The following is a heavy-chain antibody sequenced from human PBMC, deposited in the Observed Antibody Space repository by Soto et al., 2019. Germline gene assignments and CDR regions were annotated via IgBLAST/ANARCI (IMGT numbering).Heavy chain of an antibody. V-gene: IGHV3-30*18. J-gene: IGHJ4*02. CDR2: ISYDGSNK. D-gene: IGHD3-3*01. CDR3: AKDSDFWSGYSGGYFEY. Sequence: QVQLVESGGGVVQPGRSLRLSCAASGFTFSSYGMHWVRQAPGKGLEWVAVISYDGSNKYYADSVKGRFTISRDNSKNTLYLQMHGRRAEDTAVYYCAKDSDFWSGYSGGYFEYWGQGTLVTVSS. CDR1: GFTFSSYG.